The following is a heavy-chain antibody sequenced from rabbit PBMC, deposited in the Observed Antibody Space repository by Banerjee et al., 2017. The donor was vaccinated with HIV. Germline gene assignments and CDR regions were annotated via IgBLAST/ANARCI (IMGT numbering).Heavy chain of an antibody. CDR2: VWTGNPNT. D-gene: IGHD6-1*01. J-gene: IGHJ4*01. Sequence: QEQLVESGGGLVQPEGSLTLTCTASGFSFSSSYYMCWVRQAPGKGLEWIACVWTGNPNTYYASWAKGRFTISKTSSTTVTLEMTSLTAADTATYFCARAGYVYVDFNLWGQGTLVTIS. CDR3: ARAGYVYVDFNL. V-gene: IGHV1S45*01. CDR1: GFSFSSSYY.